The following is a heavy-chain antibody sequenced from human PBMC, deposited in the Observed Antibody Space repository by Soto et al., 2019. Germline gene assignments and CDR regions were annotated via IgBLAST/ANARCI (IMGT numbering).Heavy chain of an antibody. J-gene: IGHJ4*02. V-gene: IGHV1-69*08. D-gene: IGHD3-16*01. CDR1: GGTFSSYT. CDR3: ARDLSLRISYA. Sequence: QVKLVQSGAEVKKPGSSVKVSCKASGGTFSSYTISWVRQAPGQGLEWMGRIIPILGIANYAQKFQGRVTIAADKSTSTAYMELSSLRSEDTAVYYCARDLSLRISYAWGQGTLVRVSS. CDR2: IIPILGIA.